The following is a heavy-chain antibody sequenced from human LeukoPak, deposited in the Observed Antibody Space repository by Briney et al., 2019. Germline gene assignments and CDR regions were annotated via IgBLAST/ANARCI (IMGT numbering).Heavy chain of an antibody. V-gene: IGHV4-4*07. CDR3: AREDNTYYDILTGYSLGFYYYYYMDV. CDR2: IYTSGST. CDR1: GGSISSYY. D-gene: IGHD3-9*01. J-gene: IGHJ6*03. Sequence: SETLSLTCTVSGGSISSYYWSWIRQPAGKGLERIGRIYTSGSTNYNPSLKSRVTMSVDTSKNQFSLKLSSVTAADTAVYYCAREDNTYYDILTGYSLGFYYYYYMDVWGKGTTVTISS.